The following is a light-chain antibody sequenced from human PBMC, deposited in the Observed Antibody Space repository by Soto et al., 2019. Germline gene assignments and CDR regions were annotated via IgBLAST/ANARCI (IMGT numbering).Light chain of an antibody. V-gene: IGKV3-11*01. CDR3: QQRSNWPWT. CDR1: QSVSSY. CDR2: DAS. J-gene: IGKJ1*01. Sequence: EIVLTQSPATLSLSPGERATLSCRASQSVSSYLAWYQQKPGQAPRLLIYDASNRATGIPARFSGSGSGTDFTITISSLEPEDFAVYYGQQRSNWPWTFGQGTKVEIK.